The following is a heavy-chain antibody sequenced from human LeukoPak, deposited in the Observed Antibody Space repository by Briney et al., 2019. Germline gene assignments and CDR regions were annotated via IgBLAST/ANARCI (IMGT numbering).Heavy chain of an antibody. CDR1: GFTFSNYW. CDR3: AKEGYYYDSSGYGNWFDP. D-gene: IGHD3-22*01. J-gene: IGHJ5*02. Sequence: PGGSLRLSCAASGFTFSNYWMHWVRQAPGKGLVWVSRINSDGSNTNYADSVKGRFTISRDNAKNTLYLQMNSLRAEDTAVYYCAKEGYYYDSSGYGNWFDPWGQGTLVTVSS. CDR2: INSDGSNT. V-gene: IGHV3-74*01.